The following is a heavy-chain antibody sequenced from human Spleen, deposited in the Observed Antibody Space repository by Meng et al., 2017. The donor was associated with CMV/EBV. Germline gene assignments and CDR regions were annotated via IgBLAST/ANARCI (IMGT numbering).Heavy chain of an antibody. CDR3: AGRGYSYGSYYYYYGMDV. CDR2: INPSSAST. J-gene: IGHJ6*02. Sequence: ASVQVSCKASGYSFTSYFMHWVRQAPGQGLEWMGKINPSSASTTYAQKFQGRVTMTRDTPTSTVYMELSSLRSEDTAVYYCAGRGYSYGSYYYYYGMDVWGQGTTVTVSS. V-gene: IGHV1-46*01. CDR1: GYSFTSYF. D-gene: IGHD5-18*01.